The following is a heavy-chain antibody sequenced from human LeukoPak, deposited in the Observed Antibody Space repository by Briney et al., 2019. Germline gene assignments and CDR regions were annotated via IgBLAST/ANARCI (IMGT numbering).Heavy chain of an antibody. CDR1: GYIFTPHH. Sequence: ASVTVSCKTSGYIFTPHHIHWMRQAPGQGLELLGWVSTANNPEYSQKFQGRVVITLDASATTSYLELNSLRSEDTAVYYCAMSVEMPPIPSFDYWGQGTLVTVSS. CDR3: AMSVEMPPIPSFDY. CDR2: VSTANNP. D-gene: IGHD5-24*01. V-gene: IGHV1-3*04. J-gene: IGHJ4*02.